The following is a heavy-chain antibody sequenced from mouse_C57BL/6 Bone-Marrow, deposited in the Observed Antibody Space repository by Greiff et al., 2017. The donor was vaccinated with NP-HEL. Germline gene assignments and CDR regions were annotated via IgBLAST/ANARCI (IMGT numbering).Heavy chain of an antibody. CDR2: ITHRGET. CDR1: GFPITSGYY. D-gene: IGHD2-3*01. CDR3: AGDRWGYDGYYYYYAMDY. V-gene: IGHV12-3*01. J-gene: IGHJ4*01. Sequence: VQLQQSGPGLVKPSQSLFLTCSITGFPITSGYYWIWIRQSPGKPLEWMGYITHRGETFYNPSLQSPISITRETSNNQFFLPLNSVTTEDTAMYYCAGDRWGYDGYYYYYAMDYWGQGTSVTVSS.